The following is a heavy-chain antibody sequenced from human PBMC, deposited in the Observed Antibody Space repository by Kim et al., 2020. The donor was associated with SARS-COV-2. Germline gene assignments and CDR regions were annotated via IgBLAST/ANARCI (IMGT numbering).Heavy chain of an antibody. CDR2: ISSSSSYI. Sequence: GGSLRLSCAASGFTFSSYSMNWVRQAPGKGLEWVSSISSSSSYIYYADSVKGRFTISRDNAKNSLYLQMNSLRAEDTAVYYCARAEWGTMVRREGFDPWGQGTLVTVSS. V-gene: IGHV3-21*01. CDR1: GFTFSSYS. D-gene: IGHD3-10*01. CDR3: ARAEWGTMVRREGFDP. J-gene: IGHJ5*02.